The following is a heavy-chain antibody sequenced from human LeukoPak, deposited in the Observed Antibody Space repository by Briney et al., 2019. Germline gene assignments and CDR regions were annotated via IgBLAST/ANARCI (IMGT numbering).Heavy chain of an antibody. CDR1: GGSISSYY. CDR3: ARDRRGYCSGGSCSNWFDP. J-gene: IGHJ5*02. D-gene: IGHD2-15*01. V-gene: IGHV4-4*07. Sequence: SETLSLTCTVSGGSISSYYWSWIRQPAGKGLEWIGRIYTSGSTNYNPSLKSRVTMSVDTSKNQFSQKLSSVTAADTAVYYCARDRRGYCSGGSCSNWFDPWGQGTLVTVSS. CDR2: IYTSGST.